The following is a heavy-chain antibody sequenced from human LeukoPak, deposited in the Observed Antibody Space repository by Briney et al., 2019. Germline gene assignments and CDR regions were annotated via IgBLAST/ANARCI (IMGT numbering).Heavy chain of an antibody. Sequence: ASVKVSCKASGYTFTSYYMHWVRQAPGQGLEWMGIINPSGGSTSYAQKFQGRVTMNRDTSTSTVYMELSSLRSEDTAVYYCARVKKGHDYGDYGWWTRETNFDYWGQGTLVTVSS. CDR3: ARVKKGHDYGDYGWWTRETNFDY. CDR2: INPSGGST. J-gene: IGHJ4*02. CDR1: GYTFTSYY. V-gene: IGHV1-46*01. D-gene: IGHD4-17*01.